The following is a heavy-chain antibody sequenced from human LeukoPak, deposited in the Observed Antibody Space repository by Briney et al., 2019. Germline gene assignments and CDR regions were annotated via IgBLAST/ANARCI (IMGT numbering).Heavy chain of an antibody. D-gene: IGHD3-10*01. J-gene: IGHJ4*02. Sequence: PGGSLRLSCVGSGITFNKYWMSWVRQAPGKGLEWVANINQHGTEKYYVDSVKGRFTISRDNANNSLYLQMNSLRDEVTAVYYCAKDRGSVRLLFDYWGREPWSPSPQ. V-gene: IGHV3-7*01. CDR1: GITFNKYW. CDR3: AKDRGSVRLLFDY. CDR2: INQHGTEK.